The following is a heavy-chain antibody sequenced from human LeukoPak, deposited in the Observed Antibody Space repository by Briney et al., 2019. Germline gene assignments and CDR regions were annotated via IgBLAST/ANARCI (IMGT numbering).Heavy chain of an antibody. J-gene: IGHJ3*02. Sequence: PSETLSLTRTVSGGSISSSSYYWGWIRQPPGKGLEWIGSIYYSGSTYYNPSLKSRVTISVDTSKNQFSLKLSSVTAADTAVYYCARGPLGGESFDIWGQGTMVTVSS. CDR1: GGSISSSSYY. V-gene: IGHV4-39*01. CDR3: ARGPLGGESFDI. CDR2: IYYSGST. D-gene: IGHD3-16*01.